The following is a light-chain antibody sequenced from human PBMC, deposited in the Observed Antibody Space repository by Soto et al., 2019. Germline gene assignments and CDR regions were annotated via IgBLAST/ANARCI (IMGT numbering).Light chain of an antibody. V-gene: IGKV1-5*03. CDR1: QTISSW. CDR2: KAS. CDR3: QQYNGYTWT. Sequence: DIQMTQSPSTLSGSVGDRVTITCRASQTISSWLAWYQQKPGKAPKLLIYKASSLQSGVSSRFSGSGSGTEFTLTISSLQPDDFATYYCQQYNGYTWTFGLGTKVDIK. J-gene: IGKJ1*01.